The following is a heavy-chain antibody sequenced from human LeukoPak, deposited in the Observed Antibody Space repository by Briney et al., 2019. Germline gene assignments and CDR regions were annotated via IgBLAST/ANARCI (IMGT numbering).Heavy chain of an antibody. Sequence: GGSLRLSCAASGCIFISFSMHWVRQAPGKGLAGVAVISYDGSNKYYADSVKGRFTISRDNSKNTLYLQMNSLRAEDTAVFYCARDRASGSPAGFDYWGQGTLVTVSS. CDR3: ARDRASGSPAGFDY. J-gene: IGHJ4*02. CDR1: GCIFISFS. D-gene: IGHD3-10*01. V-gene: IGHV3-30*04. CDR2: ISYDGSNK.